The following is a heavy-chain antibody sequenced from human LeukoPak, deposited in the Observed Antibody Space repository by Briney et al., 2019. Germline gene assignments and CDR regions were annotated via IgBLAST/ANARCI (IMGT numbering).Heavy chain of an antibody. V-gene: IGHV3-7*03. CDR3: ARGRGPYGWFDP. J-gene: IGHJ5*02. CDR1: GFISSNYW. CDR2: INRDGRET. Sequence: GGSLRLSCATSGFISSNYWMNWVRQAPGKGLEWVANINRDGRETYYVDSVKGRFTISRDNTRGSLYLQMNSLRAEDTAVYYCARGRGPYGWFDPWGQGTLVTVSS. D-gene: IGHD3-10*01.